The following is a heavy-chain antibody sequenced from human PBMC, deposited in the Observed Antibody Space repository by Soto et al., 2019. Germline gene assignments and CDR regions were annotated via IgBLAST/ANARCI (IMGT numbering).Heavy chain of an antibody. V-gene: IGHV4-31*03. CDR3: ARSSQSPATPFDY. Sequence: QVQLQESGPGLVKPSQTLSLTCTVSGGSISSGGYYWSWIRQHPGKGLEWIGYIYYSGSTYYNPSLKSRVTIAVDTSKNQCSLKLSSVTAADTAVYYCARSSQSPATPFDYWGQGTLVTVSS. J-gene: IGHJ4*02. CDR2: IYYSGST. CDR1: GGSISSGGYY. D-gene: IGHD2-15*01.